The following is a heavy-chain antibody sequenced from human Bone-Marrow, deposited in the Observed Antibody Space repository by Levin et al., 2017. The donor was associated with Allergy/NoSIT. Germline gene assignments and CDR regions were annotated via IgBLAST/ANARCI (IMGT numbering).Heavy chain of an antibody. CDR1: GFTFSDFY. J-gene: IGHJ4*02. V-gene: IGHV3-11*06. Sequence: GGSLRLSCTASGFTFSDFYMTWIRQAPGKGLEWISHISKDGTYTNYVDSLEGRFTISRDNAENSLYLQIHDLRVEDTALYFCTRGTFSDYWGQGTLVTVSS. CDR2: ISKDGTYT. D-gene: IGHD3-10*01. CDR3: TRGTFSDY.